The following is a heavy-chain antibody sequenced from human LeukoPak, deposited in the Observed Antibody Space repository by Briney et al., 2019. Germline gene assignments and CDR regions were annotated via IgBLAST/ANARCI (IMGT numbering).Heavy chain of an antibody. Sequence: GESLKISCKGSGYSFTGSWIGWVRQMPGKGLEWMGIIYPGDSQTRYSPSFQGQVTISADKSISTAYLQWSSPKASDTATYYCARMTGSYHSPLGYWGQGTLVTVSS. V-gene: IGHV5-51*01. CDR1: GYSFTGSW. CDR3: ARMTGSYHSPLGY. D-gene: IGHD1-26*01. CDR2: IYPGDSQT. J-gene: IGHJ4*02.